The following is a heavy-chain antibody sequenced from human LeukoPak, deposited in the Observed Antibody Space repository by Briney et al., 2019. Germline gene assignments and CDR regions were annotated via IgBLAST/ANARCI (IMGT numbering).Heavy chain of an antibody. J-gene: IGHJ6*03. CDR3: ARGTPGSSYYYYYYMDV. Sequence: SETLSLTCTASGGSISSYYWRWIRQPPGKGLEWIGYIYYRWSTNYNPSLKSRVTISVDTYKNQFSLKLSSVTAADTAVYYCARGTPGSSYYYYYYMDVWGKGTTVTVSS. V-gene: IGHV4-59*01. CDR1: GGSISSYY. D-gene: IGHD3-10*01. CDR2: IYYRWST.